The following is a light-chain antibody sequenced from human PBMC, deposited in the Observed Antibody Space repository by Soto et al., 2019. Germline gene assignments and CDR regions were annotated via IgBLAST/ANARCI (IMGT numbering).Light chain of an antibody. J-gene: IGKJ3*01. CDR3: QQGHSFPFT. V-gene: IGKV1-12*01. Sequence: DIQITQSPSSVSASVGDRATVTCRARQNIITLLTWYQPTPGKAPNLRIYRASTLQRGVPSRVSGSGSGTELTRPIRSLQPADVALYFCQQGHSFPFTFGPGA. CDR2: RAS. CDR1: QNIITL.